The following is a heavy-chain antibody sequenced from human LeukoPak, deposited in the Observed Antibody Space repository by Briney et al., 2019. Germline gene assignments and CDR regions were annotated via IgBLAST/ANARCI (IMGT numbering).Heavy chain of an antibody. J-gene: IGHJ4*02. Sequence: GGSLRLSCAASGFTFSSYGMHWVRQAPGKGLEWVAFIRYDGSNKYYADSVKGRFTISRDNSKNTLYLQMNSPRAEDTAVYYCANPYYDSSGYPAAFDYWGQGTLVTVSS. D-gene: IGHD3-22*01. CDR2: IRYDGSNK. CDR3: ANPYYDSSGYPAAFDY. CDR1: GFTFSSYG. V-gene: IGHV3-30*02.